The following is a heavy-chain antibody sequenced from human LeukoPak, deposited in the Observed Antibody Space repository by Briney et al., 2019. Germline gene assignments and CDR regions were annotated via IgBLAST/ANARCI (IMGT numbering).Heavy chain of an antibody. CDR2: IYSGGST. V-gene: IGHV3-66*01. J-gene: IGHJ4*02. CDR1: GFTVSSNY. D-gene: IGHD1-26*01. CDR3: ARIVGATYEVDY. Sequence: GGSLRLSCAASGFTVSSNYMGWVRQAPGQGLEWVSVIYSGGSTYYADSVKGRFTISRDNSKNTLYLQMNSLRAEDTAVYYCARIVGATYEVDYWAREPWSPSPQ.